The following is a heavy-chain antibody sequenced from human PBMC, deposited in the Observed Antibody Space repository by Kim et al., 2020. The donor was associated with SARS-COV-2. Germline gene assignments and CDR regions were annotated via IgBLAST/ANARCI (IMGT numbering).Heavy chain of an antibody. J-gene: IGHJ4*02. CDR3: ARLPLVWGSYRSNLYYFDY. CDR1: GYSFTSYW. CDR2: IYPGDSDT. D-gene: IGHD3-16*02. V-gene: IGHV5-51*01. Sequence: GESLKISCKGSGYSFTSYWIGWVRQMPGKGLEWMGIIYPGDSDTRYSPSFQGQVTISADKSISTAYLQWSSLKASDTAMYYCARLPLVWGSYRSNLYYFDYWGQGTLVTVSS.